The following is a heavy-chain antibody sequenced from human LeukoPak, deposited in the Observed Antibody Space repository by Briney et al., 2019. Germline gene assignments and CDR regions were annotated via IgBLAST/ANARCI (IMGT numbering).Heavy chain of an antibody. CDR2: IYYSGST. J-gene: IGHJ4*02. D-gene: IGHD6-6*01. CDR3: ARGKYTSFDN. Sequence: SETLSLTCTVSGGSMSSYYWSWIRQPPGRGLEWIGYIYYSGSTNYNPSLKSRVTISVDTSKNQFSLQLSSVTPEDTAVYYCARGKYTSFDNWGQGTLVTVSS. CDR1: GGSMSSYY. V-gene: IGHV4-59*12.